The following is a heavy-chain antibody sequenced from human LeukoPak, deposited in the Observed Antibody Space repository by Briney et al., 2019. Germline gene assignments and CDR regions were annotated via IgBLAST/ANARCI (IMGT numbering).Heavy chain of an antibody. V-gene: IGHV3-15*01. CDR1: GFTVSSNH. J-gene: IGHJ6*02. CDR3: TTDRQQESMVPYYYGMDV. D-gene: IGHD3-10*01. CDR2: IKSKTDGGTT. Sequence: PGGSLRLSCAVSGFTVSSNHMSWVRQAPGKGLEWVGRIKSKTDGGTTDYAAPVKGRFTISRDDSKNTLYLQMNSLKTEDTAVYYCTTDRQQESMVPYYYGMDVWGQGTTVTVSS.